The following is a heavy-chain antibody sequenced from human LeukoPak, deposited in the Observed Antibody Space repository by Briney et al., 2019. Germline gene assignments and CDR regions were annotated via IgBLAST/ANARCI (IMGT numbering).Heavy chain of an antibody. D-gene: IGHD3-10*01. V-gene: IGHV3-21*01. CDR2: ISTSSSYI. J-gene: IGHJ4*02. Sequence: GGSLRLSCAASGFTFSSYSMDWVRQAPGKGLEWVSSISTSSSYIYYADSVKGRFTISRDNAKNSLYLQMNSLRAEDTAVYYCARFATYGSGTYAFDYWGQGTLVTVSS. CDR3: ARFATYGSGTYAFDY. CDR1: GFTFSSYS.